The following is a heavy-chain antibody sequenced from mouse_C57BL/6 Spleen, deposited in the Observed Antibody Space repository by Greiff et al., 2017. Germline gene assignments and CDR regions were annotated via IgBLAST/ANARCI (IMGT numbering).Heavy chain of an antibody. CDR2: IDPSDSFT. D-gene: IGHD1-1*02. J-gene: IGHJ4*01. Sequence: GQGLEWLGEIDPSDSFTNYYQKFKGKSTLTVDKSSSTAYMQLSSLTSEDSAVYYCARGGGYYAMDYWGQGTSVTVSS. V-gene: IGHV1-69*01. CDR3: ARGGGYYAMDY.